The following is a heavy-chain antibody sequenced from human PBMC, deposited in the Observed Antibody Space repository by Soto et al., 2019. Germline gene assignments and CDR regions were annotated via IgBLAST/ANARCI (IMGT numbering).Heavy chain of an antibody. CDR3: ARDLGSGYDPGDY. Sequence: QVQLVQSGAEVKKPGSSVKVSCKTSGDIFSGYSNSWVRQAPGQGLEWMGGIIPIFGTTNYAQRFHGRVTITADKSTSTVYMELYSLKSEDTAVYYCARDLGSGYDPGDYWGQGTLVTVSS. V-gene: IGHV1-69*14. D-gene: IGHD5-12*01. CDR2: IIPIFGTT. J-gene: IGHJ4*02. CDR1: GDIFSGYS.